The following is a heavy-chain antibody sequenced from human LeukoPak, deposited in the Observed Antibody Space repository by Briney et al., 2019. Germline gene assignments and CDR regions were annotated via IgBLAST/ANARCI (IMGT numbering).Heavy chain of an antibody. CDR3: AKDSQATYYYDSSGPNWFDP. J-gene: IGHJ5*02. CDR1: GGSISSYY. Sequence: PSETLSLTCTVSGGSISSYYWSWVRQAPGKGLEWVSAISGSGGSTYYADSVKGRFTISRDNSKNTLYLQMNSLRAEDTAVYYCAKDSQATYYYDSSGPNWFDPWGQGTLVTVSS. CDR2: ISGSGGST. D-gene: IGHD3-22*01. V-gene: IGHV3-23*01.